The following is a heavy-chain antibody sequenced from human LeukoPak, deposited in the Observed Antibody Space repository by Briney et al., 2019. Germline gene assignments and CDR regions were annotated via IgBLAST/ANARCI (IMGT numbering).Heavy chain of an antibody. CDR3: ARGDEYSGYDYADY. D-gene: IGHD5-12*01. J-gene: IGHJ4*02. CDR2: INSDGSST. CDR1: GFAFSSYW. V-gene: IGHV3-74*01. Sequence: PGGSLRLSCAASGFAFSSYWMHWVRQAPGKGLVWVSRINSDGSSTSYADSVKGRFTISRDNAKNTLYLQMNSLRAEDTAVYYCARGDEYSGYDYADYWGQGTLVTVSS.